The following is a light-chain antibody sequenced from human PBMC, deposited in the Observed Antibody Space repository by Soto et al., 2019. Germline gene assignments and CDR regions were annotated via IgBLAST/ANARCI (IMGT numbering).Light chain of an antibody. CDR2: LNSDGSH. CDR1: IGHSNYA. CDR3: QTWVTGIHI. J-gene: IGLJ2*01. Sequence: QSVLTQSPSASASLGASVKLTCTLSIGHSNYAIAWHQQQPEKGPRFLMKLNSDGSHSKGDGIPDRFSGSSSGAERYLTISTLQSEDEADYYCQTWVTGIHIFGGGTKVTVL. V-gene: IGLV4-69*01.